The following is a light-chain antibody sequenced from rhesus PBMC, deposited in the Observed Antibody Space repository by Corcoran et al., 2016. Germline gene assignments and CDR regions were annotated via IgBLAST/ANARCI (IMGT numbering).Light chain of an antibody. CDR3: LQYSSSPWT. V-gene: IGKV1-22*01. CDR1: QSISSW. CDR2: KAS. J-gene: IGKJ1*01. Sequence: DIQMTQSPSSLSASVGDTVTITCRASQSISSWLDWYQQKPGKAPNLLIYKASSLQSGVPSRLSGSGSGTDFTLTISSLQPEDFATYYCLQYSSSPWTFGQGTKVELK.